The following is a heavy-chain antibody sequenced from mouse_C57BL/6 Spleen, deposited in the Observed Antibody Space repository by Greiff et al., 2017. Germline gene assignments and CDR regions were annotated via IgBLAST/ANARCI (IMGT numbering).Heavy chain of an antibody. CDR1: GFTFSSYA. J-gene: IGHJ1*03. V-gene: IGHV5-9-1*02. Sequence: EVKLMESGEGLVKPGGSLKLSCAASGFTFSSYAMSWVRQTPEKRLEWVAYISSGGDYIYYADTVKGRFTISRDNARNTLYLQMSSLKSEDTAMYYCTRGDGYAYWYFDVWGTGTTVTVSS. CDR2: ISSGGDYI. CDR3: TRGDGYAYWYFDV. D-gene: IGHD2-3*01.